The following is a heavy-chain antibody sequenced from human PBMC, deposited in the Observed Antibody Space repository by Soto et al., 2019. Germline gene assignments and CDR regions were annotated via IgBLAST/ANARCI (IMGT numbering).Heavy chain of an antibody. CDR2: INPNSGGT. V-gene: IGHV1-2*02. CDR3: ARVAVAGAPPDY. D-gene: IGHD6-19*01. CDR1: GYTFTAYY. Sequence: ASVKVSCKASGYTFTAYYMHWVRQAPGQGLEWMGGINPNSGGTDYAQKFQGRVTMTRDTSSNTAYMELSRLGSDDTAVYYCARVAVAGAPPDYWGQGTLVTVSS. J-gene: IGHJ4*02.